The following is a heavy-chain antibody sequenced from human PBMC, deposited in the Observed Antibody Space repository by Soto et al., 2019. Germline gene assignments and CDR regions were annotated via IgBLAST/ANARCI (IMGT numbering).Heavy chain of an antibody. CDR2: INAGNGNT. J-gene: IGHJ4*02. Sequence: QVQLVQSGAEVKKPGASVKVSCKASGYTFTSYAMNWVRQAPGQRLEWMGWINAGNGNTKYSQKFQGRVTITRDTSASTAYMELSSLRSADTAVYYGARSVGAALSDYWGQGTLVTVSS. CDR1: GYTFTSYA. CDR3: ARSVGAALSDY. D-gene: IGHD1-26*01. V-gene: IGHV1-3*01.